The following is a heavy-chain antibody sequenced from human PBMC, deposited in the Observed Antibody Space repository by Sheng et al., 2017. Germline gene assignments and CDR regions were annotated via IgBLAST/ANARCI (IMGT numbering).Heavy chain of an antibody. Sequence: EVQLLESGGGLVQPGGSLRLSCAASGFTFSSYAMSWVRQAPGKGLEWVSTISGSTGSTYYADSVKGRFTISRDNSKNTLYLQMNSLRAEDSAVYYCAKDEGNSGWFPFDCWGLGTLVTVSS. CDR1: GFTFSSYA. J-gene: IGHJ4*02. CDR2: ISGSTGST. V-gene: IGHV3-23*01. D-gene: IGHD6-19*01. CDR3: AKDEGNSGWFPFDC.